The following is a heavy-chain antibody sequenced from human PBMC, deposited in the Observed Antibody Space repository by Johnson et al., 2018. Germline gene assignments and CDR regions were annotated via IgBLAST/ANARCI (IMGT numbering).Heavy chain of an antibody. CDR2: IYYSGST. D-gene: IGHD2-2*01. V-gene: IGHV4-59*12. CDR3: ARAPLYCSSTSCSGAFDI. CDR1: GGSISSYY. J-gene: IGHJ3*02. Sequence: QVQLQESGPGLVKPSETLSLTCTVSGGSISSYYWSWIRQPPGKGLEWIGYIYYSGSTNYNPSLKSRVTIPVDTSKNQFSLKLSSVTAADTAVYYCARAPLYCSSTSCSGAFDIWGQGTMVTVSS.